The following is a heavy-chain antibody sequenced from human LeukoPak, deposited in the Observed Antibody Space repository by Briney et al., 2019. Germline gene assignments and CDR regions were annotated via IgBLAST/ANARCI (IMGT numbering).Heavy chain of an antibody. Sequence: GASVKVSCKASGGTFSSYAISWVRQAPGQGLEWMGGIIPIFGTANYAQKFQGRVTITADESTSTAYMELSSLRSEDTAVYYCASSTKDYYYMDVWGKGTTVTVSS. CDR2: IIPIFGTA. D-gene: IGHD2-8*01. CDR1: GGTFSSYA. V-gene: IGHV1-69*13. J-gene: IGHJ6*03. CDR3: ASSTKDYYYMDV.